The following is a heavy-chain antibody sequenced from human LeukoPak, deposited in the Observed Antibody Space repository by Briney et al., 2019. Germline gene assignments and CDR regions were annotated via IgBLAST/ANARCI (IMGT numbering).Heavy chain of an antibody. D-gene: IGHD3-3*01. Sequence: GGSLRLSCAASGFTFSSHSMNWVRRAPGKGLEWVSYISSSSSYIYYADSVKGRFAISRDNAKNSLYLQMNSLRAEDSAIYYCARDPRLEISGMVIDMLDYWGRGTLVTVSS. V-gene: IGHV3-21*01. CDR1: GFTFSSHS. CDR3: ARDPRLEISGMVIDMLDY. CDR2: ISSSSSYI. J-gene: IGHJ4*02.